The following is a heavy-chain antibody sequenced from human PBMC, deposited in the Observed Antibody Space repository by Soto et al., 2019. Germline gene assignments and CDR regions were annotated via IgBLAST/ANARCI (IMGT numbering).Heavy chain of an antibody. Sequence: ASVKVSCKASGYTFTSYGISWVRQAPGQGLEWMGWISAYNGNTNYAQKLQGRVTMTTDTSTSTAYMELRSLRSDDTAVYYCARDRSITFYDILTGYSTGWYNWFDPWGQGTLVTVS. CDR1: GYTFTSYG. V-gene: IGHV1-18*01. J-gene: IGHJ5*02. D-gene: IGHD3-9*01. CDR3: ARDRSITFYDILTGYSTGWYNWFDP. CDR2: ISAYNGNT.